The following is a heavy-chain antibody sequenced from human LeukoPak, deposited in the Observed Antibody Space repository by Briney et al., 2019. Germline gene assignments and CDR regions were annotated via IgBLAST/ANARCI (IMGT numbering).Heavy chain of an antibody. CDR2: IYYSGIT. D-gene: IGHD1-26*01. V-gene: IGHV4-39*01. J-gene: IGHJ4*02. CDR1: GGSISSSSYY. CDR3: ARIGRASGSYYTLLDY. Sequence: SETLSLTCTVSGGSISSSSYYWGWLRQPPGKGLEWIGSIYYSGITYYNPSLKSRVTISVDTSKHQFSLKLTSVTAADTAVYYCARIGRASGSYYTLLDYWGQGTLVTVSS.